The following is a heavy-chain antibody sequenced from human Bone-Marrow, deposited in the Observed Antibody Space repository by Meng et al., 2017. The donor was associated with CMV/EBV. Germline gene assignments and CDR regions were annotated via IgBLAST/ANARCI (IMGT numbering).Heavy chain of an antibody. CDR2: ISAYNGNT. CDR3: AYQAAGKGWADY. J-gene: IGHJ4*02. Sequence: ASELVSCKASGYSFTSYGISWVRQAPGQGLEWMGWISAYNGNTNYAQKLQGKVTMTTDTSTSTAYMELRSLRSDDTAVYYCAYQAAGKGWADYWGQGTLVTVPQ. D-gene: IGHD6-13*01. V-gene: IGHV1-18*01. CDR1: GYSFTSYG.